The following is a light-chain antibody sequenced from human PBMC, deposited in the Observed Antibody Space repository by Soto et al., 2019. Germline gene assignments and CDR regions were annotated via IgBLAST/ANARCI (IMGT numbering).Light chain of an antibody. Sequence: EIWLTQSRGTLSVSRGERSTLCCRASQSVSSDVAWYQQKPGQAPRLLIYGASTRATGVPARFSGSGSGTDFTLTISRLEPEDFAVYYCQQYGSSGTFGQGTKVDI. CDR3: QQYGSSGT. CDR1: QSVSSD. J-gene: IGKJ1*01. V-gene: IGKV3-20*01. CDR2: GAS.